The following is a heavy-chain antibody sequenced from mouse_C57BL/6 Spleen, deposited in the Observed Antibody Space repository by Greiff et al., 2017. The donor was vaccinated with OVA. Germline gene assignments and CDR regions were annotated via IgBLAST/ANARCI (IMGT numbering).Heavy chain of an antibody. Sequence: EVKLMESGGGLVQPGGSLKLSCAASGFTFSDYYMYWVRQTPEKRLEWVAYISNGGGSTYYPDTVKGRFTISRDNAKNTLYLQMSRLKSEDTAMYYCARQRGYDYDGDYYAMDYWGQGTSVTVSS. D-gene: IGHD2-4*01. J-gene: IGHJ4*01. CDR3: ARQRGYDYDGDYYAMDY. CDR1: GFTFSDYY. CDR2: ISNGGGST. V-gene: IGHV5-12*01.